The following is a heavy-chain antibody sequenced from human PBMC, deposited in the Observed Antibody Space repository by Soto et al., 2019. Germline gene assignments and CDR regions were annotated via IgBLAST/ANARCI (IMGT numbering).Heavy chain of an antibody. Sequence: EVHLVESGGGSVQPGGSLRLSCAAPGFTFNSYSMHWVRQAPGKGLERVSYITGSSSAIYYAYSVKGRFTISRDNAKNSLSLQMNSLRDEDTAVYYCARGYCNGGSCYPGIYWGQGTLVSVSS. CDR1: GFTFNSYS. J-gene: IGHJ4*02. V-gene: IGHV3-48*02. CDR3: ARGYCNGGSCYPGIY. CDR2: ITGSSSAI. D-gene: IGHD2-15*01.